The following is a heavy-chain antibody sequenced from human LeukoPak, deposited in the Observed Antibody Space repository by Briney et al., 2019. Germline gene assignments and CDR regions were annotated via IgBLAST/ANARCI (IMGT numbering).Heavy chain of an antibody. CDR3: TREAYCGTDCSFHLDY. CDR1: GGSFSGDY. J-gene: IGHJ4*02. D-gene: IGHD2-21*02. CDR2: IRSRTYGGAT. V-gene: IGHV3-49*04. Sequence: LSLTCAVYGGSFSGDYWSWVRQAPGQGLEWVGVIRSRTYGGATAYAASVEGRFTISRDDSKSIAYLQMKSLTTEDTAVYYCTREAYCGTDCSFHLDYCGQGALVTVSS.